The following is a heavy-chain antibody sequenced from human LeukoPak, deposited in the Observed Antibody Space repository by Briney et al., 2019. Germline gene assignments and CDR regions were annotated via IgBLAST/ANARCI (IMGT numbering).Heavy chain of an antibody. CDR3: ARVDYYDSSGFSDP. V-gene: IGHV1-18*01. J-gene: IGHJ5*02. Sequence: ASVKVPCKASGYTFTSYGISWVRQAPGQGLEWMAWISAYNGNTNYAQKLQGRVTMTTDTSTSTAYMELRSLRSDDTAVYYCARVDYYDSSGFSDPWGQGTLVTVSS. CDR1: GYTFTSYG. D-gene: IGHD3-22*01. CDR2: ISAYNGNT.